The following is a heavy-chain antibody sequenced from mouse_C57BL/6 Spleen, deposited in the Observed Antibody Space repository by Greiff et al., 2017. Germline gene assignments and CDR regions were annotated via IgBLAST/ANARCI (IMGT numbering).Heavy chain of an antibody. Sequence: QVQLQQPGAELVMPGASVKLSCKASGYTFTSYWMHWVKQRPGQGLEWIGEIDPSDSYTNYNQKFKGKSTLTVDKSSSTAYMQLSSLPSEDSAVYYCARFPQSSGLGAMDDCVQGTSVTVSS. J-gene: IGHJ4*01. V-gene: IGHV1-69*01. CDR2: IDPSDSYT. CDR1: GYTFTSYW. CDR3: ARFPQSSGLGAMDD. D-gene: IGHD3-2*02.